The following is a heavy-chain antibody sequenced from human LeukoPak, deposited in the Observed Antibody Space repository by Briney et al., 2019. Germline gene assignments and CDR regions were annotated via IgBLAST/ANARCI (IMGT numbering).Heavy chain of an antibody. D-gene: IGHD2-2*01. V-gene: IGHV1-69*04. J-gene: IGHJ3*02. CDR1: GGTFSSYA. Sequence: GASVKVSCKASGGTFSSYAISWVRQAPGQGLEWMGRIIPILGIANYAQKFQGRVTITADKPTSTAYMELSSLRSEDTAVYYCARVYCSSTSCYGLRRDAFDIWGQGTMVTVSS. CDR3: ARVYCSSTSCYGLRRDAFDI. CDR2: IIPILGIA.